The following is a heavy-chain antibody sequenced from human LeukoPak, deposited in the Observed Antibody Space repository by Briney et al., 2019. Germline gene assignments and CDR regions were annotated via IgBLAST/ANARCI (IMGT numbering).Heavy chain of an antibody. J-gene: IGHJ4*02. V-gene: IGHV3-15*01. CDR1: GSTFSNAW. Sequence: GGSLRLSCAASGSTFSNAWMSWVRQAPGKGLEWVGRIKSKTDGGTTDYAAPVKGRFTISRDDSKNTLYLQMNSLKTEDTAVYYRTAEYYSSSVDYWGQGTLVTVSS. CDR2: IKSKTDGGTT. D-gene: IGHD6-6*01. CDR3: TAEYYSSSVDY.